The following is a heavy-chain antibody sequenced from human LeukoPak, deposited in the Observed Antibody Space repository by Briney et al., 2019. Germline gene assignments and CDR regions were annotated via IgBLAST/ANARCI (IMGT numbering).Heavy chain of an antibody. Sequence: GGSLRLSCSASGFTVSSNHMSWVRQAPGKGLEWVSLIYSGGSTYYADSVKGRFTISRDNSKNTVYLQMNSLRAEDTAVYYCARDYYDSSGGVYYFDYWGQGTLVTVSS. V-gene: IGHV3-53*01. CDR3: ARDYYDSSGGVYYFDY. D-gene: IGHD3-22*01. CDR2: IYSGGST. J-gene: IGHJ4*02. CDR1: GFTVSSNH.